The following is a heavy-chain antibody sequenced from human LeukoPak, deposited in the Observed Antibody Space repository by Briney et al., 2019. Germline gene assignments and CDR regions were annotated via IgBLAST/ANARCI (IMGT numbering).Heavy chain of an antibody. CDR1: GGTFSSYA. J-gene: IGHJ5*01. Sequence: ASVKVSCKASGGTFSSYAISWVRQAPGQGLEWMGEIIPIFGTANYAQKFQGRVTITADKSTSTAYMELSSLRSEDTAVYYCAREGSGYTSYDHNWFDSWGQGTLVTVSA. CDR3: AREGSGYTSYDHNWFDS. CDR2: IIPIFGTA. D-gene: IGHD5-12*01. V-gene: IGHV1-69*06.